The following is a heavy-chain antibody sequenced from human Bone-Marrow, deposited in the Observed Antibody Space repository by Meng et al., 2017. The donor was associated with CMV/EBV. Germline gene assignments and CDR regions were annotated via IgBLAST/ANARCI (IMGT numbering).Heavy chain of an antibody. CDR3: AVTYYYDTGGYSHYDY. D-gene: IGHD3-22*01. CDR1: GSTFSSYW. Sequence: GESLKISCAASGSTFSSYWMHWVRQAPGKGLVWVSRINSDGSSTSYADSVKGRFTISRDNAKNTLYLQMNSLRAEDTAVYYCAVTYYYDTGGYSHYDYWGQGTLVTVSS. V-gene: IGHV3-74*01. J-gene: IGHJ4*02. CDR2: INSDGSST.